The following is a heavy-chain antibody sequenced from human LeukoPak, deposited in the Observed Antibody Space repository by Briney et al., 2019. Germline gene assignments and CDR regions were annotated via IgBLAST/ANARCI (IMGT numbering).Heavy chain of an antibody. D-gene: IGHD1-26*01. V-gene: IGHV1-24*01. CDR2: LDPADGEM. Sequence: ASVKVSCKVSGYSLTELSLHWVRQAPGIGLEWMGGLDPADGEMIYTQMFQGRITMTEDSSTDTAYMEMSSLRSDDTAVYYCATGRTKWDLLNYWGQGTLVTVSS. CDR1: GYSLTELS. J-gene: IGHJ4*02. CDR3: ATGRTKWDLLNY.